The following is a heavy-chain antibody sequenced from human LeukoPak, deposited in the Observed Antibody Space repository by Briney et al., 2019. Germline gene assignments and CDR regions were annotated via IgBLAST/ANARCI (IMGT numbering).Heavy chain of an antibody. CDR3: AHRQVVATHFDY. D-gene: IGHD2-15*01. V-gene: IGHV2-5*01. J-gene: IGHJ4*02. CDR1: GFSLSTSAVG. Sequence: SGPMLVNPTQTLTLTCTFSGFSLSTSAVGVGWIRQPPGKALEWLALIYWNDDKRYSPSLKSRLTITKDTSKNQVVLIMTNMDPVDTATYYCAHRQVVATHFDYWGQGTLVTVSS. CDR2: IYWNDDK.